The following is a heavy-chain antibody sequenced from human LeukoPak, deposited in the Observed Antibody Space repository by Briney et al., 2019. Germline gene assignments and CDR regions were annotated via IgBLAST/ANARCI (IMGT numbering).Heavy chain of an antibody. CDR1: GFTFSSYG. CDR2: IRYDGSNK. CDR3: AKRPPGRYCSSTSCYDYFDY. J-gene: IGHJ4*02. V-gene: IGHV3-30*02. Sequence: GGSLRLSCAASGFTFSSYGMHWVRQAPGKGLEWVAFIRYDGSNKYYADSVKGRFTISRDNSKNTLYLQMNSLRAEDTAVYYCAKRPPGRYCSSTSCYDYFDYWGQGTLVTVSS. D-gene: IGHD2-2*01.